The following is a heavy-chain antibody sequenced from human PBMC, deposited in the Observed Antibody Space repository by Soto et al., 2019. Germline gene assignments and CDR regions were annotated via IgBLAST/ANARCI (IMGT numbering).Heavy chain of an antibody. CDR3: AKYRRTDAEGYRLDF. Sequence: SETLSLTCTLSGGSISGYYWSWIRQPPGKGLEWIGYVYYSGSTKYNPSLESRVTISVDMSNNQFSLMLTSVTAADTAVYYCAKYRRTDAEGYRLDFWGQGTLVTSPQ. CDR1: GGSISGYY. J-gene: IGHJ4*02. CDR2: VYYSGST. V-gene: IGHV4-59*01. D-gene: IGHD5-12*01.